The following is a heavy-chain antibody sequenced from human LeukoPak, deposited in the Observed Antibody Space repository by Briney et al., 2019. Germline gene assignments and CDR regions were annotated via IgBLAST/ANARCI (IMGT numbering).Heavy chain of an antibody. V-gene: IGHV3-33*01. CDR2: IWYDGSNK. D-gene: IGHD6-6*01. CDR3: AREYSSSGYYYGMDV. J-gene: IGHJ6*02. Sequence: GGSLRLSCAASGFTFSSYGMHWVRQAPGKGLEWVAVIWYDGSNKYYADSVKGRFTISRDNTKITLYLQMNSLRAEDTAVYYCAREYSSSGYYYGMDVWGQGTTVTVSS. CDR1: GFTFSSYG.